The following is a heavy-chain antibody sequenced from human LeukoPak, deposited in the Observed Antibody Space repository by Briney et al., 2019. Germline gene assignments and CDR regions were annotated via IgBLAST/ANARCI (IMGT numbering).Heavy chain of an antibody. CDR3: AKDGGLWVSAHWGDS. J-gene: IGHJ4*02. CDR1: GFTFSSYT. CDR2: ITTSDGNT. Sequence: GGSLRLSCAAPGFTFSSYTMSWVRQAPGKGLEWVSTITTSDGNTYYADSVKGRFTVSRDNSKNTLFLQMNSLRAEDTAVYYCAKDGGLWVSAHWGDSWGRGTLVTVSS. D-gene: IGHD7-27*01. V-gene: IGHV3-23*01.